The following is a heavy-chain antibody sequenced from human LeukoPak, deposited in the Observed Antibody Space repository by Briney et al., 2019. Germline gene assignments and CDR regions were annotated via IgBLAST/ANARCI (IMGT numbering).Heavy chain of an antibody. D-gene: IGHD2-15*01. CDR3: ARLLRWSEDGFDI. CDR2: VHAGGSI. Sequence: SETLSLTCTVSGGTISTYFWSWIRQSPGKGLEWVGYVHAGGSINYNPSLESRVTISIDTSKNQFSLTLSFVTAADTAVYYCARLLRWSEDGFDIWGQGTVVAISS. V-gene: IGHV4-4*09. CDR1: GGTISTYF. J-gene: IGHJ3*02.